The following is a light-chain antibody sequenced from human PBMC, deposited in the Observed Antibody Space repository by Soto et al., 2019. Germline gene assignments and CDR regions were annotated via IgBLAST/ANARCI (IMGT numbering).Light chain of an antibody. Sequence: IVLTQSPGTLSLSPGERGTLSCRARQSVSSGYLAWYQQKPGQAPRLLIYDASSRATGIPDRFSGSGSGTDFTLTISRLEPEDFAVYYCQQHGGSPITFGQGTRLEI. J-gene: IGKJ5*01. CDR3: QQHGGSPIT. CDR1: QSVSSGY. CDR2: DAS. V-gene: IGKV3-20*01.